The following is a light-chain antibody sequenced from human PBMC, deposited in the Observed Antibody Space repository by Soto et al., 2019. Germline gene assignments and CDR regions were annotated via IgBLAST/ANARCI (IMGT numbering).Light chain of an antibody. CDR3: TSYAGSNIWV. Sequence: QSALTQPPSASVSPGQSVTISCNGTSSDVGAYNYFSWYQQYPGKAPKLMIYEVSKRPSGVPDRFSGSKYGKPASLTVSGLQPEDESDYQCTSYAGSNIWVFVGGTKVTVL. V-gene: IGLV2-8*01. CDR1: SSDVGAYNY. J-gene: IGLJ3*02. CDR2: EVS.